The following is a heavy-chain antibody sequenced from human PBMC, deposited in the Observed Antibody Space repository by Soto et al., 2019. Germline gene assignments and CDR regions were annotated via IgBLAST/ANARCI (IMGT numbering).Heavy chain of an antibody. V-gene: IGHV1-18*01. CDR3: AREPYCTNGVCYWGDYFDY. D-gene: IGHD2-8*01. CDR2: ISAYNGNT. CDR1: GYTFTSYG. J-gene: IGHJ4*02. Sequence: QVQLVQSGAEVKKPGASVKVSCKASGYTFTSYGISWVRQAPGQGLEWMGWISAYNGNTNYAQKLQGRDTMTTDTSTSTAYMELRSLRSDDTAVYYCAREPYCTNGVCYWGDYFDYWGQGTLVTVSS.